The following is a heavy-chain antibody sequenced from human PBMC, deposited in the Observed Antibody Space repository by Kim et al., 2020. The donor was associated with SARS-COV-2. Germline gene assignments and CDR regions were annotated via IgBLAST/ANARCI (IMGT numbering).Heavy chain of an antibody. D-gene: IGHD3-16*01. J-gene: IGHJ4*02. CDR1: GFPFSNAW. V-gene: IGHV3-15*01. CDR3: ITVMRGH. Sequence: GGSLRLSCAASGFPFSNAWMTWVRQAPGKGLEWVGRIKSKADGGTTDYAATVKDRFTISRDDSKNTLYLQMNSLKSEDTGVYYCITVMRGHRGQGTLVTVSS. CDR2: IKSKADGGTT.